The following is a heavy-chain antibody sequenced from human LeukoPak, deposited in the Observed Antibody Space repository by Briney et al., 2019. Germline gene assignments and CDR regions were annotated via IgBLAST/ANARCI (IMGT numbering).Heavy chain of an antibody. CDR1: GFRFSSYA. V-gene: IGHV3-23*01. D-gene: IGHD2-15*01. Sequence: PGGSLRLSCAASGFRFSSYAMSWVRQAPGKGLEWVTAICGSGGSTYYADSVKGRFTISRDNSKNTLYLQMDSLRAEDTAIYYCAKGGGSSCYSTLDIWGQGTKVTVSS. CDR3: AKGGGSSCYSTLDI. CDR2: ICGSGGST. J-gene: IGHJ3*02.